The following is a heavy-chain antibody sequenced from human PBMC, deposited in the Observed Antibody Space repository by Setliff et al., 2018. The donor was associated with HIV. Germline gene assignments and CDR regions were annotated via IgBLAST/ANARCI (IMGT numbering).Heavy chain of an antibody. CDR2: IYYSGST. V-gene: IGHV4-59*01. Sequence: SETLSLTCTVPDGSFSSDYWTWIRQTPGKGLEWIGYIYYSGSTKYNPSLTSRVTISVDTSKNHFSLKLTSVTAADTAVYYCARDGGGYSSGDAFDIWGQGTMVTVPS. J-gene: IGHJ3*02. D-gene: IGHD6-19*01. CDR3: ARDGGGYSSGDAFDI. CDR1: DGSFSSDY.